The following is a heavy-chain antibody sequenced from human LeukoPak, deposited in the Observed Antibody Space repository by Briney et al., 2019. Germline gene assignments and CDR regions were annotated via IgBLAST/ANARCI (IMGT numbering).Heavy chain of an antibody. CDR2: IYSSGST. D-gene: IGHD3-22*01. CDR1: GGSINSYSYY. V-gene: IGHV4-61*02. Sequence: SQTLSLTCTVSGGSINSYSYYWSWIRQPAGKGLEWIGRIYSSGSTNYNPSLKSRVTISVDTSKNQFSLKLRSVTAADTAVYYCARGGVDSGCIGICYYYYMDVWGKGTTVTVSS. J-gene: IGHJ6*03. CDR3: ARGGVDSGCIGICYYYYMDV.